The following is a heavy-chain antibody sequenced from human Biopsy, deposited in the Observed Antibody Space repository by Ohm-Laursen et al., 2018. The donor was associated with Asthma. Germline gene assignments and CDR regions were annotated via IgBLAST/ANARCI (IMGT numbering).Heavy chain of an antibody. D-gene: IGHD3-16*01. CDR2: ISFDGSNT. CDR1: GFTFSSYA. V-gene: IGHV3-30*03. Sequence: SLRLSCAASGFTFSSYAMHWVRQAPGKGLEWVAVISFDGSNTYYAASVKGRITISRDNSKNTLYLQMHSLRAEDTAVYFCARDGMIVTEYGFDVWGPGTLVTVSS. J-gene: IGHJ4*02. CDR3: ARDGMIVTEYGFDV.